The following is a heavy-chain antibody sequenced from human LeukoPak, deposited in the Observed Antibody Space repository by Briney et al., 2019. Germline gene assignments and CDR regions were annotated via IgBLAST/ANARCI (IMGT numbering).Heavy chain of an antibody. CDR1: GDSISSSSYY. CDR2: IYYSGST. J-gene: IGHJ4*02. V-gene: IGHV4-39*01. D-gene: IGHD3-22*01. Sequence: SETLSLTCTVSGDSISSSSYYWGWIRQPPGKGLEWIGSIYYSGSTYYNPSLKSRVTISVDTSKNQFSLKLSPVTAADTAVYYCARGGDSMIVVGPFDYWGQGTLVTVSS. CDR3: ARGGDSMIVVGPFDY.